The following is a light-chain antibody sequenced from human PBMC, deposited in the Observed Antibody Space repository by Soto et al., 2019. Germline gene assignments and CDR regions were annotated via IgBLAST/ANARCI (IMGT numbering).Light chain of an antibody. Sequence: QSVLTQPPSVSXXPGQRVTISCTGSSSNFGAGYAVHWYQQLPGTAPKLLIYDNNNRPSGVPDRFSGSKSGTSASLAITGLQAEDEADYYCQSYDTSLSGLLFGGGTQLTVL. CDR1: SSNFGAGYA. V-gene: IGLV1-40*01. CDR3: QSYDTSLSGLL. CDR2: DNN. J-gene: IGLJ7*01.